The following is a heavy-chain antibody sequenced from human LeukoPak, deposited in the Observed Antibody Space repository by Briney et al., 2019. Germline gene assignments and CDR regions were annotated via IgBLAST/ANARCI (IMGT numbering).Heavy chain of an antibody. CDR3: AIDPNWGTHS. D-gene: IGHD7-27*01. V-gene: IGHV3-23*01. CDR1: GFTFSSYA. J-gene: IGHJ4*02. Sequence: GGSLRLSCAASGFTFSSYAMSWVRQAPGQGLEWVSTIRGSGGDTYYADSVKGRFTISRDNSKNTLHLQMNGLRAEDTAVYYCAIDPNWGTHSWGQGVLVTVSS. CDR2: IRGSGGDT.